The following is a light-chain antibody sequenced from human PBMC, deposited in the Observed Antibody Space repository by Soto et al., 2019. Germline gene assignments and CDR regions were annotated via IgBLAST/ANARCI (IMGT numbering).Light chain of an antibody. Sequence: ETVLTQSPATLSLSPGNRATLSCRASESVSRYLAWYQQKPGQAPRLLIYDASSRAAGIPARFSGSGSGTDFTLTITSLEPEDFAVYYCQQRSDWPSTFCGGTKVDIK. V-gene: IGKV3-11*01. CDR1: ESVSRY. J-gene: IGKJ4*01. CDR3: QQRSDWPST. CDR2: DAS.